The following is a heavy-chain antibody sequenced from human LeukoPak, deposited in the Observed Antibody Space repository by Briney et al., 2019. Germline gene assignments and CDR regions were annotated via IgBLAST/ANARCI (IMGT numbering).Heavy chain of an antibody. V-gene: IGHV4-39*01. CDR3: ARAYYSSNWFGGYY. D-gene: IGHD6-13*01. J-gene: IGHJ4*02. Sequence: SETLSLTCTVSGGSTSSSSYYWGWIRQPPGRGLEWIATIYYGGSTFYNPSLKSRVTISVDTSKNQFSLKLSSVTAADTAVYHCARAYYSSNWFGGYYWGQGSLVTVSS. CDR2: IYYGGST. CDR1: GGSTSSSSYY.